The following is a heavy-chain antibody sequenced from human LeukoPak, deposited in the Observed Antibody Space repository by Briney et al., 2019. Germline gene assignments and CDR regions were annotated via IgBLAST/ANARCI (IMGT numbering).Heavy chain of an antibody. J-gene: IGHJ4*02. CDR1: GGSISSYY. D-gene: IGHD3-3*01. V-gene: IGHV4-38-2*02. Sequence: SETLSLTCTVSGGSISSYYWGWIRQPPGKGLEWIGSIYHSGSTYYNPSLKSRVTISVDTSKNQFSLKLSSVTAADTAVYYCARVREKSLRFLEWPSYYFDYWGQGTLVTVSS. CDR3: ARVREKSLRFLEWPSYYFDY. CDR2: IYHSGST.